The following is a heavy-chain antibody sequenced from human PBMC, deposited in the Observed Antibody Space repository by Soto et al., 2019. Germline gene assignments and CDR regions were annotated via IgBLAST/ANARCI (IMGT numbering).Heavy chain of an antibody. J-gene: IGHJ4*02. Sequence: SETLSLTCTVSGGSINHYYVTWIRQPPGKGLEWMGYIYYSGTTTNYNPSLKSRVTLSVDTSKNQFSLKLSSVTAADTAVYYCARLGGSYAVPHFDYWGQGTLVTVSS. V-gene: IGHV4-59*08. D-gene: IGHD1-26*01. CDR3: ARLGGSYAVPHFDY. CDR1: GGSINHYY. CDR2: IYYSGTT.